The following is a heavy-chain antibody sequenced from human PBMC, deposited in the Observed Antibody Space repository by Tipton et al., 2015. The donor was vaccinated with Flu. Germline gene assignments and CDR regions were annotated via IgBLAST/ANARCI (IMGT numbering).Heavy chain of an antibody. CDR2: IYITGST. CDR1: SGSITSSSYF. J-gene: IGHJ2*01. V-gene: IGHV4-39*01. D-gene: IGHD3-10*02. Sequence: TLSLTCTVSSGSITSSSYFWGWIRQPPGKGLEWIGSIYITGSTYYNPSLKSRVTISLDTSKNQFSLNLDSVTAAGTAVYYCARLSGVPVNKDWYFDLWGRGTLVTVSS. CDR3: ARLSGVPVNKDWYFDL.